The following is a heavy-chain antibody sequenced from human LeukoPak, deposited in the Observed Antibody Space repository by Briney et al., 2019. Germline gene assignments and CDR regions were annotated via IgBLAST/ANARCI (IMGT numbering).Heavy chain of an antibody. Sequence: PSETLSLTCTVSGGSISSYYWSWIRQPPGKGLEWIGYIYYSGSTNYNPSLKSRVTMSVDTSKNQFSLKLSSVTAADTAVYYCARGAGAGIAAAGIDYWGQGTLVTVSS. J-gene: IGHJ4*02. CDR1: GGSISSYY. CDR3: ARGAGAGIAAAGIDY. V-gene: IGHV4-59*12. CDR2: IYYSGST. D-gene: IGHD6-13*01.